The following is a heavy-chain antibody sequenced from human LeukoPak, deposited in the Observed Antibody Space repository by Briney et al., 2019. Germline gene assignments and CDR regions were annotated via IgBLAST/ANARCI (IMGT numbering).Heavy chain of an antibody. Sequence: SVKVSCKASGGTFSSYAISWVRQAPGQGLEWMGGIIPIFGTANYAQKFQGRVTITTDESTSTAYMELSSLRSEDTAVYYCARAQRMYYDFWSGYEYKNWFDPWGQGTLVTVSS. CDR1: GGTFSSYA. CDR2: IIPIFGTA. V-gene: IGHV1-69*05. J-gene: IGHJ5*02. CDR3: ARAQRMYYDFWSGYEYKNWFDP. D-gene: IGHD3-3*01.